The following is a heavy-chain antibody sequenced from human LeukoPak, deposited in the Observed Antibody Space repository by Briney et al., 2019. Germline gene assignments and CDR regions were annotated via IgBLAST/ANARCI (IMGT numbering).Heavy chain of an antibody. J-gene: IGHJ5*02. CDR3: ARDRVVAATHLGGIPT. CDR2: IYYSGST. V-gene: IGHV4-39*02. Sequence: SETLSLTCTVSGGSISSSSYYWGWIRQPPGKGLEWIGSIYYSGSTYYNPSLKSRVTISVDTSKDQFSLKLSSVTAADTAVYYCARDRVVAATHLGGIPTWGQGTLVTVSS. CDR1: GGSISSSSYY. D-gene: IGHD2-15*01.